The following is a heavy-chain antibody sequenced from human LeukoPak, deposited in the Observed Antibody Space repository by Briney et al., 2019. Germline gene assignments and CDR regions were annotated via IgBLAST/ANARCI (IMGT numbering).Heavy chain of an antibody. D-gene: IGHD5-18*01. Sequence: PGGSLRLSCTTSGFTFSGYEMNWVRQAPGKGLEWVSSISNIGTSIYYADSVKGRFTISRDNAKNSLYLQMDSLRAEDTAVYYCAPEDTAMVEHLDFDYWGQGTLVTVSS. CDR3: APEDTAMVEHLDFDY. V-gene: IGHV3-21*01. CDR1: GFTFSGYE. CDR2: ISNIGTSI. J-gene: IGHJ4*02.